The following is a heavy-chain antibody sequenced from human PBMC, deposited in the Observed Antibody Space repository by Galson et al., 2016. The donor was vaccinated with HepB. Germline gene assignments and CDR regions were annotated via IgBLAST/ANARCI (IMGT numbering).Heavy chain of an antibody. CDR3: TSGLVRGVISF. CDR2: TFYSGSS. CDR1: GGSISSGGYY. D-gene: IGHD3-10*01. J-gene: IGHJ4*02. V-gene: IGHV4-31*03. Sequence: TLSLTCSVSGGSISSGGYYWSWIRQHPGKGLEWIGYTFYSGSSYYNPSLKSRVTISVDTSKNQFSLKLSSVTAADTAVYHCTSGLVRGVISFWGQGFLVSVSS.